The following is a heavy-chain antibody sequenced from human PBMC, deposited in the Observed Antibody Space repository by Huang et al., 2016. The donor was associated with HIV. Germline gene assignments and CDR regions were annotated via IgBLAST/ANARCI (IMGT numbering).Heavy chain of an antibody. J-gene: IGHJ4*02. CDR3: VRDPRIQSWLNYFDY. CDR2: INSDGSSS. Sequence: EVQLVESGGGLVQPGGSLRLSCAASGFTFSSYWMHWVRQAPGKGLVWVSRINSDGSSSGYADSVKGRFTISRDNAKNTLYLQMNSLRAEDTAVYYCVRDPRIQSWLNYFDYWGLGTLVSVSS. CDR1: GFTFSSYW. D-gene: IGHD3-22*01. V-gene: IGHV3-74*01.